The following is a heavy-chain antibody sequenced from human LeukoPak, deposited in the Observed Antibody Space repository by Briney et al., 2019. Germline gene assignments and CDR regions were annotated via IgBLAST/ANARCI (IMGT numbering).Heavy chain of an antibody. J-gene: IGHJ4*02. V-gene: IGHV3-53*01. CDR2: IYSGGST. CDR3: AKVGYYDSSGYFDY. D-gene: IGHD3-22*01. Sequence: SVIYSGGSTYYADSVKGRFTISRDNSKNTLYLQMNSLRAEDTAVYYCAKVGYYDSSGYFDYWGQGTLVTVSS.